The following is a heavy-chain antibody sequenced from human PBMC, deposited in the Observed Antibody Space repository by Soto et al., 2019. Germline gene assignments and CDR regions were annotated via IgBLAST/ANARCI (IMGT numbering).Heavy chain of an antibody. Sequence: PGGSLRLSCAASGFTFSTYAMSWVRQAPGKGLEWVSAISGGGSSTYYADSVKGRFTISRDNSKNTLYLQMNSLRAEDTAVYYCAKDRWVGATTPFDYWGQGTLVTVSS. CDR1: GFTFSTYA. D-gene: IGHD1-26*01. CDR2: ISGGGSST. CDR3: AKDRWVGATTPFDY. J-gene: IGHJ4*02. V-gene: IGHV3-23*01.